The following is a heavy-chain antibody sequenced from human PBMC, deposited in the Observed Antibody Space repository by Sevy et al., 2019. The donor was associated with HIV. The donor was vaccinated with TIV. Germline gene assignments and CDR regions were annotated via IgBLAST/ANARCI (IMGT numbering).Heavy chain of an antibody. CDR1: GFSFSIYW. Sequence: GGSLRLSCAASGFSFSIYWMSWVRQAPGKGLEGGATRKQDGSEEDYGDSVKGRFTISRDNAKNSLFLQMNSLSAEDTAVYYCVREGLGGYSYSLDYWGHGTLVTVSS. J-gene: IGHJ4*01. V-gene: IGHV3-7*01. D-gene: IGHD5-18*01. CDR3: VREGLGGYSYSLDY. CDR2: RKQDGSEE.